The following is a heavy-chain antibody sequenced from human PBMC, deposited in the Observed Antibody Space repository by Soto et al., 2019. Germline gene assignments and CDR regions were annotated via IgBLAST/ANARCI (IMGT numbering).Heavy chain of an antibody. Sequence: GASVKVSCKASGYTFTRYTINWVRQAPGQRLEWMGWINPDNGNTKSSQKFQDRVIITRDTSASTAYMDLSSLRSEDTAVYYCARDQQTYYYDSSGTGLGYWGQGTLVTVSS. J-gene: IGHJ4*02. V-gene: IGHV1-3*01. CDR1: GYTFTRYT. CDR3: ARDQQTYYYDSSGTGLGY. D-gene: IGHD3-22*01. CDR2: INPDNGNT.